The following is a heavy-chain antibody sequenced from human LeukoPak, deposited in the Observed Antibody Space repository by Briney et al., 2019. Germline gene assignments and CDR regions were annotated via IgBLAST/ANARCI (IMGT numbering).Heavy chain of an antibody. J-gene: IGHJ4*02. Sequence: GGSLRLSCAASGFTFSSYWMSWVRRAPGKGLEWVANIKQDGSEKYYVDSVKGRFTISSDNAKNSLYLQMNSLRAEDTAVYYCARSSIAARPPDYWGQGTLVTVSS. D-gene: IGHD6-6*01. V-gene: IGHV3-7*01. CDR2: IKQDGSEK. CDR3: ARSSIAARPPDY. CDR1: GFTFSSYW.